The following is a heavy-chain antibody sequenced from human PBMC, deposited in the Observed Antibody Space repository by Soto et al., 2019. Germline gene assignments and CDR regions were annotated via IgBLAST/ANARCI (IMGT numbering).Heavy chain of an antibody. CDR1: GYTFSNYG. J-gene: IGHJ6*02. V-gene: IGHV1-18*01. CDR3: SRFIMVGGWFDPNYYHGMAV. CDR2: ISGYNGNT. Sequence: QVQLVQSGAEVKKPGASVTVSCKTSGYTFSNYGINWGGQAPGRGLEWMGWISGYNGNTNYAQTVRRRVTMTTDTTTCTVYMKMRRMKSDATAIYYCSRFIMVGGWFDPNYYHGMAVWGQGTTAT. D-gene: IGHD6-19*01.